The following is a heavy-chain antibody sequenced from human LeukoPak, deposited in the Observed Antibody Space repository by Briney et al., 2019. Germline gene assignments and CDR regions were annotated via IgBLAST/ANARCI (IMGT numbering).Heavy chain of an antibody. V-gene: IGHV3-33*01. Sequence: PGRSLRLSCAASGFTLSSYGMHWVRQAPGKGLEWVAVIWYDGSNKYYADSVKGRFTISRDNSKNTLYLQMNSLRAEDTAVYYCARDQRSIAAAAKGVYFDYWGQGTLVTVSS. CDR3: ARDQRSIAAAAKGVYFDY. CDR1: GFTLSSYG. J-gene: IGHJ4*02. D-gene: IGHD6-13*01. CDR2: IWYDGSNK.